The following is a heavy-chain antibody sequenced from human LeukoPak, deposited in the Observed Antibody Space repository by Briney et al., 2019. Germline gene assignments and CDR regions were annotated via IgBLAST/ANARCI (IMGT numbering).Heavy chain of an antibody. V-gene: IGHV3-48*03. CDR1: GFTFSSYE. Sequence: GGSLRLSCAASGFTFSSYEMNWVRQAPGKGPEWVSYISSSGSTIHYADSVKGRFTISRDNAKNSLYLQMNSLRAEDTVVYYCARGKLYGDRSEYFQHWGQGTLVTVSS. CDR3: ARGKLYGDRSEYFQH. CDR2: ISSSGSTI. J-gene: IGHJ1*01. D-gene: IGHD4-17*01.